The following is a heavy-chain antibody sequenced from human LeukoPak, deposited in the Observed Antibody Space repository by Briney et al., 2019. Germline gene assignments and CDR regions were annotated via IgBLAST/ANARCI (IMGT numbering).Heavy chain of an antibody. CDR2: INSGGSST. J-gene: IGHJ4*02. V-gene: IGHV3-74*01. CDR1: GFTFSSYW. Sequence: PGGSLRLSCAASGFTFSSYWMHWVRQAPGKGLVWVSRINSGGSSTSYADSVKGRFTISRDNAKNTLYLQMNSLRAEDTAVYYCAREGLDYDFWSGYYPTGYFDYWGQGTLVTVSS. CDR3: AREGLDYDFWSGYYPTGYFDY. D-gene: IGHD3-3*01.